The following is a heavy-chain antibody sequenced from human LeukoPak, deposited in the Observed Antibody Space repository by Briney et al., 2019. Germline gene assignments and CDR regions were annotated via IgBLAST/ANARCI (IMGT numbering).Heavy chain of an antibody. CDR2: IYYSGST. CDR1: GGSISSYY. J-gene: IGHJ3*02. CDR3: ARSDILTGYYPPRNDAFDI. V-gene: IGHV4-59*01. D-gene: IGHD3-9*01. Sequence: TSETLSLTCTVSGGSISSYYWSWIRQPPGKGLEWIGYIYYSGSTNYNPSLKSRVTISVDTSKNQFSLKLSSATAADTAVYYCARSDILTGYYPPRNDAFDIWGQGTMVTVSS.